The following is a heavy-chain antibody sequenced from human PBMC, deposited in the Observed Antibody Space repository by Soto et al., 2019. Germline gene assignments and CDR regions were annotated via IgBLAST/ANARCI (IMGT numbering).Heavy chain of an antibody. V-gene: IGHV3-30*18. J-gene: IGHJ6*02. CDR3: AKDLEWEPHFPPQYGLDV. D-gene: IGHD1-26*01. CDR2: ISYDGSNK. Sequence: QEQLVESGGGVVQPGRSLRLSCVGSGFTFNSYGIHWVRQAPGKGLEWVAIISYDGSNKYYADSVKGRFTISRDNSKNQLYLPMNSQRAEDTAVYYCAKDLEWEPHFPPQYGLDVWGQGTTVIVSS. CDR1: GFTFNSYG.